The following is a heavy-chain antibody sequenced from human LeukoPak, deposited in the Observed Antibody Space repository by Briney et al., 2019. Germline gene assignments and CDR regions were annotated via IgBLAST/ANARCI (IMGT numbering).Heavy chain of an antibody. V-gene: IGHV4-61*01. D-gene: IGHD2-15*01. CDR2: IYYSGST. J-gene: IGHJ4*02. Sequence: SETLSLTCTVSGGSISSSSYYWSWIRQPPGKGLEWIGYIYYSGSTNYNPSLKSRVTISVDTSKNQFSLKLSSVTAADTAVYYCARDYCSGGSCYSDYWGQGTLVTVSS. CDR3: ARDYCSGGSCYSDY. CDR1: GGSISSSSYY.